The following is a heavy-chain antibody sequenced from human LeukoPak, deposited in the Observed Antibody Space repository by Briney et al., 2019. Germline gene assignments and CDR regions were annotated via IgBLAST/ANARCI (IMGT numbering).Heavy chain of an antibody. CDR2: INHSGST. J-gene: IGHJ4*02. D-gene: IGHD2-15*01. CDR3: ARDCPGYCSGGSCYSLDY. CDR1: GGSFSGYY. V-gene: IGHV4-34*01. Sequence: SETLSLTCAVYGGSFSGYYWSWIRQPPGKGLEWIGEINHSGSTNYNPSLKSRVTISVDTSKNQFSLKLSSVTAADTAVYYCARDCPGYCSGGSCYSLDYWGQGTLVTVSS.